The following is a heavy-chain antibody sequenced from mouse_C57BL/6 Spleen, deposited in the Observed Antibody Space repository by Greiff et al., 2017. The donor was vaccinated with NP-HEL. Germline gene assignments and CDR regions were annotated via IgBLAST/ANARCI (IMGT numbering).Heavy chain of an antibody. J-gene: IGHJ3*01. CDR2: INPNSGST. CDR3: ARSDYWRCAY. Sequence: QVQLQQPGAELVKPGASVKLSCKASGYTFTSYWMHWVKQRPGQGLEWIGMINPNSGSTKYNEKFKSKATLTVDKSSSTAYMQLSSLTSEDAAVYYCARSDYWRCAYWGQGTLVTVSA. CDR1: GYTFTSYW. V-gene: IGHV1-64*01. D-gene: IGHD2-13*01.